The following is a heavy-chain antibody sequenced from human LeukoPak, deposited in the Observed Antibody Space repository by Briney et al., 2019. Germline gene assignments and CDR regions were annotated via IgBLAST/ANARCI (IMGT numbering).Heavy chain of an antibody. Sequence: ASVKVSCKVSGYTLTELSMHWVRQAPGKGLEWMGGFDPEDGETIYAQKFQGRVTMTEDTSTDTAYMELSSLRSEDTAVYYCATAAGVVDLNWFDPWGQGTLGTVSS. CDR2: FDPEDGET. V-gene: IGHV1-24*01. CDR3: ATAAGVVDLNWFDP. J-gene: IGHJ5*02. CDR1: GYTLTELS. D-gene: IGHD3-22*01.